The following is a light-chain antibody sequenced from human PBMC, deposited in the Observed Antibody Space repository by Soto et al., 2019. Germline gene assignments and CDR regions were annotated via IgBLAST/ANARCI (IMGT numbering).Light chain of an antibody. Sequence: ESVLTQSPGTLSLSTGERATLSCRASQSVSSNYLAWYQQKPGQAPRVLIFGASRRATGIPDRFSGSGSGTDFTLTISRLEPEDSAVYYCQQYASSPRTFGQGTKVDIK. CDR1: QSVSSNY. J-gene: IGKJ1*01. CDR3: QQYASSPRT. V-gene: IGKV3-20*01. CDR2: GAS.